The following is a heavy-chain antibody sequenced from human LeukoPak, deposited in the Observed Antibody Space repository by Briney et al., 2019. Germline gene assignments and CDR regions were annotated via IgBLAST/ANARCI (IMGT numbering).Heavy chain of an antibody. J-gene: IGHJ5*02. D-gene: IGHD6-13*01. Sequence: PSETLSLTCTVSGGSISSGSYYWSWIRQPAGKGLEWIGRIYTSGSTNYNPSLKSRVTISVDTSKNQFSLMLSSVTAADTAVYYCARSAGYSSSWYDFAYGGWFDPWGQGTLVTVSS. CDR2: IYTSGST. V-gene: IGHV4-61*02. CDR1: GGSISSGSYY. CDR3: ARSAGYSSSWYDFAYGGWFDP.